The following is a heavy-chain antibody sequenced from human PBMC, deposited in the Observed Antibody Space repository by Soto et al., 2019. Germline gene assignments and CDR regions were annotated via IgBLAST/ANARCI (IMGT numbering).Heavy chain of an antibody. D-gene: IGHD2-2*01. Sequence: QVQLVQSGAEVKKPGASVKVSCKASGYTFTSYAMHWVRQAPGQRLEWMGWINAGNGNTKYSQKFQGRVTITRDTSASTAYMELSSLRSEDTAVYYCARERARVVPAAMLFDYWGQGTLVTVSS. CDR3: ARERARVVPAAMLFDY. J-gene: IGHJ4*02. CDR1: GYTFTSYA. V-gene: IGHV1-3*01. CDR2: INAGNGNT.